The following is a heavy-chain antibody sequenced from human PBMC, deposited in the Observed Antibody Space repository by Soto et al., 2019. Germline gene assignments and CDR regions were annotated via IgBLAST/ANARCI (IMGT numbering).Heavy chain of an antibody. CDR3: ARALSSSPV. J-gene: IGHJ4*02. CDR1: GFAFSTFW. V-gene: IGHV3-74*03. CDR2: INGDGSTT. Sequence: PGGSLRLSCAASGFAFSTFWMHWVRQAPGKGPVWVSRINGDGSTTTYADSVKGRFTISRDNAKNTLYLQMNSLRVEDTAVYYCARALSSSPVWGLGPLVTVSS. D-gene: IGHD6-6*01.